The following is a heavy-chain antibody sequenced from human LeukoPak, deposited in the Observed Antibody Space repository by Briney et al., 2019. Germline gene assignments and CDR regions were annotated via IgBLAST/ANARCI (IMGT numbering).Heavy chain of an antibody. J-gene: IGHJ3*02. Sequence: ASVKVSCEASGYTFTGYYMHWVRQPPGQGLEWMGIINPSGGSTSYAQKFQGRVTMTRDMSTSTVYMELSSLRSEDTAVYYCARVRSNDDAFDIWGQGTMVTVSS. CDR1: GYTFTGYY. CDR3: ARVRSNDDAFDI. V-gene: IGHV1-46*01. CDR2: INPSGGST.